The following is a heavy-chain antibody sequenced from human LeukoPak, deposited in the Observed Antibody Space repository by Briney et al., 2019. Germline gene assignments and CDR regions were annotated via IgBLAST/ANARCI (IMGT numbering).Heavy chain of an antibody. Sequence: GASVKVSCKASGYTFTSYGISWVRQAPGRGLEWMGWISAYNGSTNYAQKLQGRVTMTTDKSTSTAYMELGSLRSEDTAVYYCARDLGRTVTPHIFFDYWGQGTLVTVSS. J-gene: IGHJ4*02. CDR1: GYTFTSYG. D-gene: IGHD4-17*01. CDR3: ARDLGRTVTPHIFFDY. V-gene: IGHV1-18*01. CDR2: ISAYNGST.